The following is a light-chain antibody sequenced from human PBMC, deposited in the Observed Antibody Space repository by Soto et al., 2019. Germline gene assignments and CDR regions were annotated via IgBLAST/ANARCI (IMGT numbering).Light chain of an antibody. CDR2: DAS. V-gene: IGKV1-33*01. CDR3: QQYYSFPGT. Sequence: DIQMAQSPSSLSASVGDRVTITCQASQDISNYLNWYQQKPGKAPKLLIYDASNLETGVPSRFSGSGSGTDFTLTISCLQSEDFATYYCQQYYSFPGTFGQGTKVDIK. CDR1: QDISNY. J-gene: IGKJ1*01.